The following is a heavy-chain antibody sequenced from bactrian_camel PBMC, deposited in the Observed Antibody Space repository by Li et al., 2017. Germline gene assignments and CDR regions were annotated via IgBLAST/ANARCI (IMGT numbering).Heavy chain of an antibody. D-gene: IGHD5*01. CDR2: IDTGDGST. CDR1: RYTYKRNC. J-gene: IGHJ4*01. CDR3: AAGFTVIRGGGCEYKY. Sequence: HVQLVESGGGSVQAGGSLRLSCAAGRYTYKRNCMGWFRQAPGQEREGVAAIDTGDGSTYYLNSVEGRFTISHDNAKNTLYLQMSSLKPEDTALYYCAAGFTVIRGGGCEYKYFGRGTQVTVS. V-gene: IGHV3S1*01.